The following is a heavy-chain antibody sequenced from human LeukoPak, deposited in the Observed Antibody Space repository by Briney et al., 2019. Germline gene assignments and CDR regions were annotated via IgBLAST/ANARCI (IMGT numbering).Heavy chain of an antibody. CDR2: IYYSGST. D-gene: IGHD2-2*01. CDR3: ATATLDCSSTSCYDAFDI. J-gene: IGHJ3*02. Sequence: SETLSLTCTVSGGTFSSYYLSWVRQPPGKGLEWVGYIYYSGSTIYNPYLKSRVSISVDTSKNQFSLKLSSVTAADTAVYYCATATLDCSSTSCYDAFDIWGQGTMVTVSS. V-gene: IGHV4-59*01. CDR1: GGTFSSYY.